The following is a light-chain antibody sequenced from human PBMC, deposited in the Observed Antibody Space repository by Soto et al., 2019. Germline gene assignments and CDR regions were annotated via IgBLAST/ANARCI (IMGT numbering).Light chain of an antibody. CDR3: QQYNTYST. V-gene: IGKV1-5*01. Sequence: DIQMTQSPSTLSASVGDRVTITCRASQSISRWLAWYQQKPGKAPKALIYDASTLRSGVPSRLSGGGSGTEFTLTISSLTPDDFATYYCQQYNTYSTFGQGTRLEIK. J-gene: IGKJ5*01. CDR1: QSISRW. CDR2: DAS.